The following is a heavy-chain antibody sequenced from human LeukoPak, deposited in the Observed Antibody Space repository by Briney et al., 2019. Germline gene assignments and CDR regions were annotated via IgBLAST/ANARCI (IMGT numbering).Heavy chain of an antibody. V-gene: IGHV1-18*01. J-gene: IGHJ4*02. CDR3: ARDCIGCHGFDY. D-gene: IGHD2-15*01. Sequence: GASVKVSCKASGYTFITYGISWVRQASGQGLEWVGWVSAYADNTNYVQKLQGRVTMTTDTSTSTAYMELRSLRSDDTAVYYCARDCIGCHGFDYWGQGTLVTVSS. CDR2: VSAYADNT. CDR1: GYTFITYG.